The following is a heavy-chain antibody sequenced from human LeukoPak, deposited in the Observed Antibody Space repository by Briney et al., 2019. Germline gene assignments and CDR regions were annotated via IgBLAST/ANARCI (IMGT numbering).Heavy chain of an antibody. J-gene: IGHJ4*02. D-gene: IGHD5-24*01. Sequence: PSETLSLTCTVSGGSISSSSYYWGWIRQPPGKGLEWIGSIYYSGSTYYNPSLKSRVTISVDTSKNQFSLKLSSVTAADTAVYYCARGGVEIVTIYFDCWGQGTLVTVSS. V-gene: IGHV4-39*01. CDR3: ARGGVEIVTIYFDC. CDR1: GGSISSSSYY. CDR2: IYYSGST.